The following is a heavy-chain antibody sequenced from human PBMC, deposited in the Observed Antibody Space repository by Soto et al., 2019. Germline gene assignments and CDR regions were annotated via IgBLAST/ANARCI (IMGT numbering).Heavy chain of an antibody. CDR2: TYNGGST. D-gene: IGHD6-25*01. CDR1: GDTVSIVGFH. V-gene: IGHV4-30-4*01. CDR3: ARAPVGLHTISYSDY. Sequence: PSETLSLTCTVSGDTVSIVGFHLAWLRRPPGKGLEWIGYTYNGGSTYYRPSLESRMHISLDATRNHYSLRLTSVTAADTAVSFCARAPVGLHTISYSDYWGQGNLVAVSS. J-gene: IGHJ4*02.